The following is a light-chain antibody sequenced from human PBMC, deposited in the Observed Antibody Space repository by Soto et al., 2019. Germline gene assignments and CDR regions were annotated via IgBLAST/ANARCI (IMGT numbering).Light chain of an antibody. CDR3: ATWDDSLNGPV. CDR2: SDN. Sequence: QAVVTQPPSASGTPGQRVTISCSGSSSNIGSNTVNWYQQLPGTAPKLLIYSDNQRPSGVPDRFSGSKSGTSASLAISGLQSEDEADYYCATWDDSLNGPVFGGVTQLTVL. J-gene: IGLJ2*01. CDR1: SSNIGSNT. V-gene: IGLV1-44*01.